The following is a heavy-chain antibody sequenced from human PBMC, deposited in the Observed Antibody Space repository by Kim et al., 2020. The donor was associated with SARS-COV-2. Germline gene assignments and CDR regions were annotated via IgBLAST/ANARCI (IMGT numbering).Heavy chain of an antibody. Sequence: KGRFTISRDNAKNTLYLQMNSLRAEDPAVYYCARVSSGWYRCDYYYYGMDVWGQGTTVTVSS. D-gene: IGHD6-19*01. CDR3: ARVSSGWYRCDYYYYGMDV. J-gene: IGHJ6*02. V-gene: IGHV3-30*01.